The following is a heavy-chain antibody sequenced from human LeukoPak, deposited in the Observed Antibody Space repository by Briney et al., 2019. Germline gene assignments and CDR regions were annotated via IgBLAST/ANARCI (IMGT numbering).Heavy chain of an antibody. CDR1: GFTFSSYA. CDR2: ISYDGSNK. Sequence: GGSLRLSCAASGFTFSSYAIHWVRQAPGKGLEWVAVISYDGSNKYYADSVKGRFTISRDNSKNTLYLQMNSLRAEDTAVYYCARGPAGHAFDIWGQGTMVTVSS. J-gene: IGHJ3*02. V-gene: IGHV3-30-3*01. CDR3: ARGPAGHAFDI.